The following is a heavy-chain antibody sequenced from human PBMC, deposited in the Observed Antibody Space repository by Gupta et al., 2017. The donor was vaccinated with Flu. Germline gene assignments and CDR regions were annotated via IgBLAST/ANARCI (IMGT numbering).Heavy chain of an antibody. V-gene: IGHV4-4*07. CDR3: ARSDIVVIPARGNYYYGLDV. CDR2: IYSSGST. J-gene: IGHJ6*02. Sequence: GLEWIGRIYSSGSTTYNSALKSRVMMSIDNSKNQFSLKVTSVTAADTAVYYCARSDIVVIPARGNYYYGLDVWGQGTTVTVSS. D-gene: IGHD2-2*01.